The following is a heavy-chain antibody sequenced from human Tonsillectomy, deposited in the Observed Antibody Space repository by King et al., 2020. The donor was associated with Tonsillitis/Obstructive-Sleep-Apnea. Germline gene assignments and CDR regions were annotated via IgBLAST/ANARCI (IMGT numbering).Heavy chain of an antibody. D-gene: IGHD3-3*01. CDR2: INHSGST. V-gene: IGHV4-34*01. Sequence: VQLQQWGAGLLKPSETLSLTCAVYGGSFSGYYWSWIRQPPGKGLEWIGEINHSGSTNYNPSLKRRVTISVDTSKNQFSLKLSSVTAADTAGYYCARSRITIFGVVTVLAFDNWGQGTMVTVSS. J-gene: IGHJ3*02. CDR3: ARSRITIFGVVTVLAFDN. CDR1: GGSFSGYY.